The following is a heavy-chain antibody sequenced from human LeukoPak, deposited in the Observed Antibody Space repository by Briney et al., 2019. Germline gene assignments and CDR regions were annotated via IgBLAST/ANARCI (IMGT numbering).Heavy chain of an antibody. D-gene: IGHD3-10*01. Sequence: SETLSLTCTVSGGSISSGGYYWSWIRQPPGKGLEWIGYIYYSGSTNYNPSLKSRVTISVDTSKNQFSLKLSSVTAADTAVYYCARVGRLYYGSGSYYYYFDCWGQGTLVTVSS. CDR1: GGSISSGGYY. V-gene: IGHV4-61*08. CDR3: ARVGRLYYGSGSYYYYFDC. CDR2: IYYSGST. J-gene: IGHJ4*02.